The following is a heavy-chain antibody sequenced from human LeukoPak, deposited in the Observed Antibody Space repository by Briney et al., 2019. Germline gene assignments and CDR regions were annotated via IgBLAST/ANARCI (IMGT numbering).Heavy chain of an antibody. J-gene: IGHJ6*02. CDR2: ISGGGSAI. CDR1: GFIFSDYS. V-gene: IGHV3-48*01. D-gene: IGHD3-16*01. Sequence: PGGSLRLSCAASGFIFSDYSMNWVRQAPGKGLEWVSYISGGGSAIYYADSVKGRFTISRDNAKNSLYLQMNSLRAEDTAVYYCARGGGLDVWGQGATVTVSS. CDR3: ARGGGLDV.